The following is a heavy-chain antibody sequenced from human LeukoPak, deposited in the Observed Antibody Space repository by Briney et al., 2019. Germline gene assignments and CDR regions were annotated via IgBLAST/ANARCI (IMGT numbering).Heavy chain of an antibody. CDR1: GYTFTSYD. J-gene: IGHJ6*03. Sequence: GASVKVSCKASGYTFTSYDINWVRQATGQGLEWMGWMNPNSGNTGYAQKFQGRVTITRNTSISTAYMELSSLGSEDTAVYYCARGQNPRNTVYYYYYYMDVWGKGTTVTVSS. CDR2: MNPNSGNT. CDR3: ARGQNPRNTVYYYYYYMDV. V-gene: IGHV1-8*03.